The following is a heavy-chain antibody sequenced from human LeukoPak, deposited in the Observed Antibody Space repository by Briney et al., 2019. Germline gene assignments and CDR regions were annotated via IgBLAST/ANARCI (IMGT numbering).Heavy chain of an antibody. Sequence: PGGSLRLSCAASGFTFSDYYMSWIRQAPGKGLEWVSYISSSSSYTNYADSVKGRFAISRDNAKNSLYLQMNSLRAEDTAVYYCARGADYDYVWGSYRPLDYWGQGTLVTVSS. D-gene: IGHD3-16*02. V-gene: IGHV3-11*06. J-gene: IGHJ4*02. CDR2: ISSSSSYT. CDR1: GFTFSDYY. CDR3: ARGADYDYVWGSYRPLDY.